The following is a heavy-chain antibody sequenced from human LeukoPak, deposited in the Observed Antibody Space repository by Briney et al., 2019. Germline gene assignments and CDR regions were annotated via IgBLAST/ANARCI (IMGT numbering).Heavy chain of an antibody. J-gene: IGHJ4*02. Sequence: SETLSLTCTVSGGSISSYYWSWIRQPPGKGLEWIGEINHSGSTNYNPSLKSRVTTSVDTSKNQFSLKLSSVTAADTAVYYCARIEVPAAILDYWGQGTLVTVSS. CDR3: ARIEVPAAILDY. CDR1: GGSISSYY. D-gene: IGHD2-2*02. V-gene: IGHV4-34*01. CDR2: INHSGST.